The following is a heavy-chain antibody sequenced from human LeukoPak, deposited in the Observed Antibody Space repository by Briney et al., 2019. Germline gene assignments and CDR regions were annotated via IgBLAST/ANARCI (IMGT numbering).Heavy chain of an antibody. J-gene: IGHJ4*02. V-gene: IGHV3-7*04. CDR3: TRVGYIDEGIDY. D-gene: IGHD5-24*01. Sequence: GGSLRLSCVASGFPFSSYWMTWVRQAPGKGLEWVANIKQDGSKKPYVDSVKGRFTISRDNAKNSLYLQMNSLRAEDTAIYYCTRVGYIDEGIDYWGQGTLDTVSS. CDR2: IKQDGSKK. CDR1: GFPFSSYW.